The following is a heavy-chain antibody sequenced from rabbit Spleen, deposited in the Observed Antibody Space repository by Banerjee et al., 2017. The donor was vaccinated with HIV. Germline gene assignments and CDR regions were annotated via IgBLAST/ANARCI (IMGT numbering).Heavy chain of an antibody. J-gene: IGHJ4*01. CDR1: GFSFSSSDY. V-gene: IGHV1S40*01. CDR2: IDTSSDIT. Sequence: QSLEESGGDLVKPGASLTLTCTASGFSFSSSDYMCWVRRAPGKGLELIACIDTSSDITNYATWAKGRFTISKTSSTTVTLQMTSLTAADTATYFCARDLDGVIGWNFGWWGPGTLVTVS. CDR3: ARDLDGVIGWNFGW. D-gene: IGHD2-1*01.